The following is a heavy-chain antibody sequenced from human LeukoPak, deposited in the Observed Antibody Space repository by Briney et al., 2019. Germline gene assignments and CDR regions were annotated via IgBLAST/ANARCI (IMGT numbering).Heavy chain of an antibody. J-gene: IGHJ4*02. V-gene: IGHV4-59*01. CDR1: GGSISSYY. Sequence: PSETLSLTCTVSGGSISSYYWSWIRQPPGKGLEWIGYIYYSGSTNYSPSLKSRVTISLDTSNNQFSLKLSSVTAADTAVYYCARGVDSGYFDYCGQGTLVTVSS. CDR2: IYYSGST. D-gene: IGHD1-26*01. CDR3: ARGVDSGYFDY.